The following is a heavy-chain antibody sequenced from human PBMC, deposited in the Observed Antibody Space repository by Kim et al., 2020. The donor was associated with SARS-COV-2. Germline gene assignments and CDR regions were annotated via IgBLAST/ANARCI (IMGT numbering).Heavy chain of an antibody. CDR1: GGSISSSDYY. Sequence: SETLSLTCTVSGGSISSSDYYWGWIRQPPGKGLEWIGSIYYSGVTYDSPSLKSRVTISVDTSKNQFSLNLSSVTAADTALYYFARHGGVGGAGTFFYYYG. CDR3: ARHGGVGGAGTFFYYYG. D-gene: IGHD3-16*01. J-gene: IGHJ6*01. CDR2: IYYSGVT. V-gene: IGHV4-39*01.